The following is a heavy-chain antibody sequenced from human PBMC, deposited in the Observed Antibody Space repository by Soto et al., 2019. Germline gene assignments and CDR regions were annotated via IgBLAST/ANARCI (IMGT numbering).Heavy chain of an antibody. CDR2: ISYDGSNK. J-gene: IGHJ4*02. CDR1: GFTFSSYA. V-gene: IGHV3-30-3*01. D-gene: IGHD3-10*01. Sequence: GGSLRLSCAASGFTFSSYAMHWVRQAPGKGLEWVAVISYDGSNKYYADSVKGRFTITRDNSKNTLYLQMNSLRAEDTAVYYCARVVSRSGMATMEAIDYWGQGTLVTVSS. CDR3: ARVVSRSGMATMEAIDY.